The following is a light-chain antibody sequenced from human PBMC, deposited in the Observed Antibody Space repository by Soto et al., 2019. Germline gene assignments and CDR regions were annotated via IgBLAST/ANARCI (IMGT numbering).Light chain of an antibody. CDR2: EVS. CDR1: SSDVGGYNF. Sequence: QSALTQPASVSGSPGQSITISCTGTSSDVGGYNFVSWYQQHPGKAPKLMIFEVSDRPSGVSNCFSGSKSANTASLTISGLQAEDEADYYCSSFTSSRTWVFGGGTKVTVL. CDR3: SSFTSSRTWV. V-gene: IGLV2-14*01. J-gene: IGLJ3*02.